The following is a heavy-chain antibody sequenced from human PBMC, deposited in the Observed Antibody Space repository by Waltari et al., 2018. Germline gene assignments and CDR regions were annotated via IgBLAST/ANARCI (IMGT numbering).Heavy chain of an antibody. D-gene: IGHD6-19*01. Sequence: EVQLVESGGGLLQPGGSLRLSCAASGFSVRNYMSWVRQAPGKGLEWVSVIYTGGSTDYADSVKGRFTISRDNSKNTLYLQMNSLRAEDTAVYYCATSMAVAGKGRGWFDSWGQGTLVTVSS. J-gene: IGHJ5*01. CDR1: GFSVRNY. V-gene: IGHV3-53*01. CDR3: ATSMAVAGKGRGWFDS. CDR2: IYTGGST.